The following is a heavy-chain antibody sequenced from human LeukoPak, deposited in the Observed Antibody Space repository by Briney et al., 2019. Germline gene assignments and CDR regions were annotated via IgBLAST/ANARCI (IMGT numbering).Heavy chain of an antibody. CDR2: ISSSSSYI. D-gene: IGHD3-22*01. V-gene: IGHV3-21*01. Sequence: GGSLRLSCVVSGFTVSSNYMSWVRQAPGKGLEWVSSISSSSSYIHSADSVKGRFTISRDNAKNSLYLQMNSLRAEDTAVYYCARDLYDSGAYSSPIDYWGQGTLVTVSS. J-gene: IGHJ4*02. CDR1: GFTVSSNY. CDR3: ARDLYDSGAYSSPIDY.